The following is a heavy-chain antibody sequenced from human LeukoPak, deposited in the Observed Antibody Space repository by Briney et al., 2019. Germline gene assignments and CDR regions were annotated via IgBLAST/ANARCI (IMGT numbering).Heavy chain of an antibody. D-gene: IGHD1-26*01. CDR3: ARDNSVGDNAWWFDP. J-gene: IGHJ5*02. CDR2: INPNSGGT. CDR1: GYTFTCYY. Sequence: ASVKVSCKASGYTFTCYYMHWVRQAPGQGLEWMGWINPNSGGTNYAQKFQGRVTMTRDTSISTAYMELSRLRSEDTAIYYCARDNSVGDNAWWFDPWGQGTLVTVSS. V-gene: IGHV1-2*02.